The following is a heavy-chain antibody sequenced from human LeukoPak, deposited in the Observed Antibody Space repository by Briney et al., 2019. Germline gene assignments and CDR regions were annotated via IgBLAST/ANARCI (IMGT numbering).Heavy chain of an antibody. V-gene: IGHV5-10-1*01. Sequence: GESLKISCKGSGYSFTSYWISWVRQMPGKGLEWMGRIDPSDSYTNYSPSFQGHVTISADKSISTAYLQWSSLKASDTAMYYCARHLDVEMATNDAFDIWAKGQWSPSLQ. CDR2: IDPSDSYT. D-gene: IGHD5-24*01. CDR1: GYSFTSYW. J-gene: IGHJ3*02. CDR3: ARHLDVEMATNDAFDI.